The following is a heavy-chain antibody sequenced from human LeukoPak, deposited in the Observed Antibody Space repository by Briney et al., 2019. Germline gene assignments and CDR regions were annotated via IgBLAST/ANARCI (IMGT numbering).Heavy chain of an antibody. V-gene: IGHV4-59*08. J-gene: IGHJ5*02. Sequence: PSETLSLTCTVSGGSISSYYWSWIRQPPGRGLEWIGYIYYSGSTNYNPSLKSRVTISVDTSKNQFSLKLSSVTAADTAVYYCARLGYYYDSSGDWFDPWGQGTLVTVSS. CDR1: GGSISSYY. CDR2: IYYSGST. D-gene: IGHD3-22*01. CDR3: ARLGYYYDSSGDWFDP.